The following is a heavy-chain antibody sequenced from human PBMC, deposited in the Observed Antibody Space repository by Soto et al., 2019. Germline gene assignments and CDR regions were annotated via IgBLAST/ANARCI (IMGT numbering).Heavy chain of an antibody. V-gene: IGHV1-46*01. J-gene: IGHJ6*02. Sequence: ASVKVSCKASGYTLTSYYLHWVRQAPGQGPEWMGIINPSGGITNDAQKFQDRVTMTSDTSTSTVYMELSSLRSEDTAVYYCARGISTTRYYYYYGMDVWGQGTTVTVSS. CDR1: GYTLTSYY. CDR2: INPSGGIT. D-gene: IGHD2-2*01. CDR3: ARGISTTRYYYYYGMDV.